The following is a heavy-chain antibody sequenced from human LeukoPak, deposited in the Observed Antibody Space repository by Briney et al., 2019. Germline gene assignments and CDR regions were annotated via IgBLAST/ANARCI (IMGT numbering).Heavy chain of an antibody. V-gene: IGHV4-4*07. D-gene: IGHD1-14*01. CDR2: IYTSGST. Sequence: PSETLSLTCTVSGGSISSYYWSWIRQPAGKGLEWIGRIYTSGSTNYNPSLKSRVTMSVDTSKNQFSLKLSSVTAADTAVYYCARGTGSLDYYYYMDVWGKGTTVTVSS. J-gene: IGHJ6*03. CDR1: GGSISSYY. CDR3: ARGTGSLDYYYYMDV.